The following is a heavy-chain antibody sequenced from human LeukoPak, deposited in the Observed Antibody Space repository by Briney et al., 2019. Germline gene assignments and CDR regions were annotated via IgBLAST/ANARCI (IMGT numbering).Heavy chain of an antibody. CDR2: ISGDNNYI. Sequence: GGSLRLSCAASGFTFSTYSMNWVRQAPGKGLEWVSSISGDNNYIYYADSLKGRFTISRDNAKNSLYLQMNSLRSDDTAVYYCARSKGPYYYDRSGYRDYWGQGTLVTVSS. CDR3: ARSKGPYYYDRSGYRDY. D-gene: IGHD3-22*01. V-gene: IGHV3-21*04. CDR1: GFTFSTYS. J-gene: IGHJ4*02.